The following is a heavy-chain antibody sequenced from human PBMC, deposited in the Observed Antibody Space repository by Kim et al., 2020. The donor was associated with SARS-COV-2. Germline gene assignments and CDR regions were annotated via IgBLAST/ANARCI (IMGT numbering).Heavy chain of an antibody. Sequence: QKFQGRVTMTRDTSTSTVYMELSSLRSEDTAVYYCAGDGSGSYYNFAFDYWGQGTLVTVSS. V-gene: IGHV1-46*01. D-gene: IGHD3-10*01. CDR3: AGDGSGSYYNFAFDY. J-gene: IGHJ4*02.